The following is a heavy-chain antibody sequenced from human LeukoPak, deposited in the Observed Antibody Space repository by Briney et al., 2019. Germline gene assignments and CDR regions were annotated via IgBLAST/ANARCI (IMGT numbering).Heavy chain of an antibody. CDR3: ARVIDCTNGVCYGLDY. Sequence: PGGSLRLSCAASGFTFSDSYMSWIRQAPGKGLEWVSYISSSGSPIYYADSVKGRFTISRDNAKNSLYLQMSSLRAEDTAVYYCARVIDCTNGVCYGLDYWGQGTLVTVSS. CDR2: ISSSGSPI. J-gene: IGHJ4*02. D-gene: IGHD2-8*01. V-gene: IGHV3-11*04. CDR1: GFTFSDSY.